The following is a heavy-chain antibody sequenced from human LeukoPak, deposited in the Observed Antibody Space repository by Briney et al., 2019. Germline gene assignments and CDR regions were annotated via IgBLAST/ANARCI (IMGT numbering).Heavy chain of an antibody. Sequence: GGSLRLSCAASGFSFSTYWMSWVRQAPGKGLEWVANIKQDGSETYYVDSVRGRFSISKDNAKNSLYLQMNSLRAEDTAVYYCARARTGINPFPHYFDYWGQGALVTVSS. D-gene: IGHD1-1*01. CDR1: GFSFSTYW. J-gene: IGHJ4*02. CDR3: ARARTGINPFPHYFDY. CDR2: IKQDGSET. V-gene: IGHV3-7*01.